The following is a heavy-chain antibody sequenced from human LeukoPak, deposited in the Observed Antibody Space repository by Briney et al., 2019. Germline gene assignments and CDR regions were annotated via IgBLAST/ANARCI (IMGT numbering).Heavy chain of an antibody. CDR3: ARDYYMVRGILGTAFDI. V-gene: IGHV4-4*07. CDR2: IYTSGST. Sequence: KTSETLSLTCTVSGDSISTYYWSWIRQPAGKGLEWIGRIYTSGSTNYNPSLKSRVTMSVDTSKNQFSLKLSSVTAADTAVYYCARDYYMVRGILGTAFDIWGQGTMATVSS. J-gene: IGHJ3*02. D-gene: IGHD3-10*01. CDR1: GDSISTYY.